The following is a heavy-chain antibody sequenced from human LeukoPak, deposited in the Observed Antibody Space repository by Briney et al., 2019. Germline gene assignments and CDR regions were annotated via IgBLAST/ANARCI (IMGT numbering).Heavy chain of an antibody. Sequence: GGSLRLSCAASGFTVSSNYMSWVRQAPGKGLEWVSVIYSDGSTYYADSVKGRFTISRDNSKNTLYLQMNSLRAEDTAVYYCARALAGREQWLVSPYGMDVWGQGTTVTVSS. V-gene: IGHV3-53*01. D-gene: IGHD6-19*01. CDR2: IYSDGST. CDR3: ARALAGREQWLVSPYGMDV. CDR1: GFTVSSNY. J-gene: IGHJ6*02.